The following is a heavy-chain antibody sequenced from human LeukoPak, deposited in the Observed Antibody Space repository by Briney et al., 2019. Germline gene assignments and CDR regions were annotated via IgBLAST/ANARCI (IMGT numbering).Heavy chain of an antibody. Sequence: PSETLSLTCSVSGGSISSSRYYWGWIRQPPGKGLEWIGSIYYTGSTYHNPSLKSRVTISVDTSKNQFSLKLSSVTAADTAVYYCARAGDSSGYSDYWGQGTLVTVSS. CDR3: ARAGDSSGYSDY. D-gene: IGHD3-22*01. V-gene: IGHV4-39*01. CDR2: IYYTGST. J-gene: IGHJ4*02. CDR1: GGSISSSRYY.